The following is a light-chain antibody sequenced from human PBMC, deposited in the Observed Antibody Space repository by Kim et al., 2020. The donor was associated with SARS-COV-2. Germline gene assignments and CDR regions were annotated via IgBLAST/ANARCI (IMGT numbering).Light chain of an antibody. CDR3: HQYDNLPPT. V-gene: IGKV1-33*01. CDR1: QDISNS. CDR2: DAS. Sequence: DIQMTQSPSSLSASVGDRVTITCQASQDISNSLNWYQQKPGKAPKLLIYDASNLETGVPSRFSGSGSGTDFTFTISSLQPEDIATYYCHQYDNLPPTFGQGTKLEI. J-gene: IGKJ2*01.